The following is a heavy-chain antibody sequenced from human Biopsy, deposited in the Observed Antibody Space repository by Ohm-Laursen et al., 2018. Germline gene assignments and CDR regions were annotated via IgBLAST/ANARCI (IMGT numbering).Heavy chain of an antibody. D-gene: IGHD4-11*01. J-gene: IGHJ6*02. CDR3: ARDSGILNYGNFKYYHYYGMDV. CDR2: IYYSVMT. Sequence: ILSLTWTVSGDSVTKYYWSWIRQPPGKGLEWIGHIYYSVMTNYNPSLQSRASISVDTSRNQVSLTLSSVTAADTAVYYCARDSGILNYGNFKYYHYYGMDVWGQGTKVTVSS. V-gene: IGHV4-59*02. CDR1: GDSVTKYY.